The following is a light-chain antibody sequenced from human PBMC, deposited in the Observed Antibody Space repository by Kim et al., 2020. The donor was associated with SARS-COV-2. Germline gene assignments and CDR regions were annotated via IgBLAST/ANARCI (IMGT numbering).Light chain of an antibody. CDR2: QDS. Sequence: VSPGQKASITCYGDKLGDKYACWYQQKPGQSPVLVIYQDSKRPSGIPERFSGSNSGNTATLTISGTQAMDEADYYCQAWDSSTGVFGGGTQLTVL. J-gene: IGLJ3*02. CDR3: QAWDSSTGV. V-gene: IGLV3-1*01. CDR1: KLGDKY.